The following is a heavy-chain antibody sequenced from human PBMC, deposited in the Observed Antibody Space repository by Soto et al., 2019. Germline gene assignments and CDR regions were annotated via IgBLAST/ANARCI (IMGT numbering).Heavy chain of an antibody. J-gene: IGHJ4*02. CDR3: AKQLYRGNQSPFGS. Sequence: GGSLRLSCRCSVFTFSDFAMNCVRHSPNKGLEWVSTMTGSGDTTYYAESVKGRFTISRDNSKNTLFLHMTALRADDTAIYFCAKQLYRGNQSPFGSWGQGTLVIVS. V-gene: IGHV3-23*01. CDR2: MTGSGDTT. D-gene: IGHD3-3*01. CDR1: VFTFSDFA.